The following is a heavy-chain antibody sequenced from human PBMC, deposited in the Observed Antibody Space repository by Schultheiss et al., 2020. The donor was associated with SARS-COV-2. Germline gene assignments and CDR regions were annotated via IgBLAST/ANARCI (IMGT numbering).Heavy chain of an antibody. CDR1: GFTFSSYG. D-gene: IGHD3-22*01. CDR3: ARSPPDSSGYYYDYYGMDV. J-gene: IGHJ6*02. Sequence: GESLKISCAASGFTFSSYGMHWVRQAPGKGLEWVAVIWYDGSNKYYADSVKGRFTISRDNSKNTLYLQMNSLRAEDTAVYYCARSPPDSSGYYYDYYGMDVWGQGTTVTVSS. CDR2: IWYDGSNK. V-gene: IGHV3-33*01.